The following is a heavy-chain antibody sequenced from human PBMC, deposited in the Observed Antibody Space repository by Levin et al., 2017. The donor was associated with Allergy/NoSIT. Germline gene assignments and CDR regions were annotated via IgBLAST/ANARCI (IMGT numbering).Heavy chain of an antibody. CDR3: AKFSLPETVAGPMGRVYYFDY. CDR2: ISYDGSNK. CDR1: GFTFSSYA. D-gene: IGHD6-19*01. Sequence: GGSLRLSCAASGFTFSSYAMHWVRQAPGKGLEWVAVISYDGSNKYYADSVKGRFTISRDNSKNTLYLQMNSLRAEDTAVYYCAKFSLPETVAGPMGRVYYFDYWGQGTLVTVSS. V-gene: IGHV3-30-3*02. J-gene: IGHJ4*02.